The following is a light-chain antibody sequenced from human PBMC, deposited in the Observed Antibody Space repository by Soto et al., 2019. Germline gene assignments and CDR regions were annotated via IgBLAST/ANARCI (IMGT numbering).Light chain of an antibody. J-gene: IGLJ3*02. V-gene: IGLV4-69*01. CDR1: SGHSSYA. CDR2: LNSDGSH. CDR3: QTWGTGLWV. Sequence: QSVLTQSPSASASLGASVKLTCTLSSGHSSYAIAWHQQQPEKGPRYLMKLNSDGSHSKGDGIPDRFSGSSSGAERYLTISSLHSEDEADYYCQTWGTGLWVFGGGTKVTVL.